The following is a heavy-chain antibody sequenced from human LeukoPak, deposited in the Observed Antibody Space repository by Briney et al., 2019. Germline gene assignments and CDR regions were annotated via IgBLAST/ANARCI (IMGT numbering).Heavy chain of an antibody. J-gene: IGHJ4*02. Sequence: GGSLRLSCAASGFTVSSNYMSWVRQAPGKGLVWVSVIYSGGSTYYADSVKGRFTISRDNSKNTLYLQMNSLRAEDTAVYYCARTRGYSYGPFDYWGQGTLVTVSS. D-gene: IGHD5-18*01. CDR2: IYSGGST. V-gene: IGHV3-53*01. CDR1: GFTVSSNY. CDR3: ARTRGYSYGPFDY.